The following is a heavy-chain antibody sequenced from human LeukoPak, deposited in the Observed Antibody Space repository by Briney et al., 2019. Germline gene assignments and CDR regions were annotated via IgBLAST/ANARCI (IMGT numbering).Heavy chain of an antibody. Sequence: SETLSLTCTVSGGSISSGSYYWSWIRQPAGKGLEWIGRIYTSGSTNYNPSLKSRVTISVDTSKNQFSLKLSSVTAADTAVYYCARGHMVRGVIALGYFDYWGQGTLVTVSS. CDR1: GGSISSGSYY. D-gene: IGHD3-10*01. V-gene: IGHV4-61*02. CDR2: IYTSGST. J-gene: IGHJ4*02. CDR3: ARGHMVRGVIALGYFDY.